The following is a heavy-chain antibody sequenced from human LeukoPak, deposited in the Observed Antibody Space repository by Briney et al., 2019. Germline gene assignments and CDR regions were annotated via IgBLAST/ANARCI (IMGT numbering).Heavy chain of an antibody. D-gene: IGHD4-17*01. CDR1: DGPVSISSYY. Sequence: SETLSLTCSVSDGPVSISSYYWGWIRQPPGKGLEWIGSIYYSGSPYYNPSLKSRVTISVDTSKNQFSLKLTSVTAADTAVYYCARSRAPVFGVSTTVTSGAFNIWGQGTMVTVSS. V-gene: IGHV4-39*01. CDR3: ARSRAPVFGVSTTVTSGAFNI. CDR2: IYYSGSP. J-gene: IGHJ3*02.